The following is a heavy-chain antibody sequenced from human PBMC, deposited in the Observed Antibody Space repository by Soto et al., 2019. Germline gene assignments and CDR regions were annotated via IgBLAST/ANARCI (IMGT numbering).Heavy chain of an antibody. J-gene: IGHJ6*04. CDR1: GFTVSSNY. CDR2: IYSGGST. CDR3: LTINSYGPPGSGYYYGMDV. Sequence: EVQLVESGGGLVQPGGSLRLSCAASGFTVSSNYMSWVRQAPGKGLEWVSVIYSGGSTYYADSVKGRFTISRHNSKNTLYLQMNSLRAEDTAVYYCLTINSYGPPGSGYYYGMDVWGKGTTVTVSS. D-gene: IGHD5-18*01. V-gene: IGHV3-53*04.